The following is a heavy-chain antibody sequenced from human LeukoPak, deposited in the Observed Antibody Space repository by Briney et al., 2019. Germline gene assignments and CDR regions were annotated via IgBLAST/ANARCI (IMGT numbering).Heavy chain of an antibody. CDR3: ALVTTDRPFDY. J-gene: IGHJ4*02. CDR1: GFPFSSYW. D-gene: IGHD4-17*01. Sequence: GGSLRLSCVASGFPFSSYWTTWVRQAPGKGLEWVSGISGNGGSTYYADSVKGRFTISRDNSKNTLYVQMNSLRAEDTAIYYCALVTTDRPFDYWGQGTLVTVSS. CDR2: ISGNGGST. V-gene: IGHV3-23*01.